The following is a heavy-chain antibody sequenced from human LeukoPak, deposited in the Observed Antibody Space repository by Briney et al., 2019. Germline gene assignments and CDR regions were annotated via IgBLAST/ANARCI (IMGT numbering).Heavy chain of an antibody. CDR1: GVPFSNYY. D-gene: IGHD6-19*01. V-gene: IGHV4-34*01. CDR3: TRAVAGHAD. CDR2: INHSGYT. Sequence: SETLSLTCAVSGVPFSNYYWSWVRQSPRQGLEWIGEINHSGYTNYNPSLKSRVTMSIDTSKNQFSLKLTSVTAADAGVYYCTRAVAGHADRGQGTLVTVST. J-gene: IGHJ4*02.